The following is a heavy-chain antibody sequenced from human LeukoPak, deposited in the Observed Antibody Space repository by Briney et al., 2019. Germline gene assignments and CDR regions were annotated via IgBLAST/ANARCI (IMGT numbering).Heavy chain of an antibody. V-gene: IGHV4-31*03. D-gene: IGHD4-17*01. CDR1: GGSLSSCGYY. Sequence: SETLSLTCTVSGGSLSSCGYYWSWIRQHPWKGLVWNGYIYYSGSTYYNPSLKSRVTISVDTPKNQFSLKLSSVTAADTAVYYCARGPTRLRAYYFDYWGQGTLVTVSS. J-gene: IGHJ4*02. CDR2: IYYSGST. CDR3: ARGPTRLRAYYFDY.